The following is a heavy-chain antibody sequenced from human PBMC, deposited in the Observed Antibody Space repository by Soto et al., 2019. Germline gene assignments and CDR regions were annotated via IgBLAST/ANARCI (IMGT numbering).Heavy chain of an antibody. J-gene: IGHJ4*02. V-gene: IGHV4-39*01. D-gene: IGHD3-22*01. CDR1: GGSISSSSYY. CDR3: ARTVGSYDSSGYSSPLYLDY. CDR2: IYYSGST. Sequence: PSETLSLTCTVSGGSISSSSYYWGWIRQPPGKGLEWIGSIYYSGSTYYNPSLKSRVTISVDTSKNQFSLKLSSVTAADTAVYYCARTVGSYDSSGYSSPLYLDYWGQGTLVTVSS.